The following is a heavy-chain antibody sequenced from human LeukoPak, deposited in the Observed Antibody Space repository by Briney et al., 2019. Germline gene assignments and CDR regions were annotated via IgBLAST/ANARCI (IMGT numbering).Heavy chain of an antibody. D-gene: IGHD2-2*01. CDR3: ARVGCSSTSCFYYYYYYMDV. V-gene: IGHV3-74*01. Sequence: GGSLRLSCAASGLSFSSYWMHWVRQAPGMGLVWVSRISTDGSGTDYADSVKGRFTISRDNAKNSLYLQMNSLRAEDTALYYCARVGCSSTSCFYYYYYYMDVWGKGTTVTVSS. CDR2: ISTDGSGT. J-gene: IGHJ6*03. CDR1: GLSFSSYW.